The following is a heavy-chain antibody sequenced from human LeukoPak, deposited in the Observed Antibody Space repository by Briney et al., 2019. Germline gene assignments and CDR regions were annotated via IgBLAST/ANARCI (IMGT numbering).Heavy chain of an antibody. CDR2: IYTSGST. CDR1: GGSISSGSYY. CDR3: ARQYYYDSSGYLGPFDY. J-gene: IGHJ4*02. V-gene: IGHV4-61*02. D-gene: IGHD3-22*01. Sequence: SQTLSLTCTVSGGSISSGSYYWSWIRQPAGKGLEWIGRIYTSGSTNYNPSLKSRVTISVDTSKNQFSLKLSSVTAADTAVYYCARQYYYDSSGYLGPFDYWGQGTLVTVSS.